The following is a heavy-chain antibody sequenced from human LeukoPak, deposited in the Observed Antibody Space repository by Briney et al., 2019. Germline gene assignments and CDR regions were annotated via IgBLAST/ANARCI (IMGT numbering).Heavy chain of an antibody. CDR3: ARDISISWFYS. V-gene: IGHV4-39*07. CDR2: IYHTGST. Sequence: TTSETLSLTCTVSGASISGDNNYWAWVRQPPGKGLQWIGSIYHTGSTFYNPSLMSRVSISIDSSKNQFSLKLSSVTVADTALYYCARDISISWFYSWGQGTLVSVSS. CDR1: GASISGDNNY. D-gene: IGHD3-3*02. J-gene: IGHJ5*01.